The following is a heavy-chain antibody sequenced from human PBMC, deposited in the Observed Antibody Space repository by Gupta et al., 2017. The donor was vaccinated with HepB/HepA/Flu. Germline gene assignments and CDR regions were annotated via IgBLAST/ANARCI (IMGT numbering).Heavy chain of an antibody. D-gene: IGHD3-16*01. Sequence: ELQLLESGGGLVQPGESLRLSCVASGFTFSNYGMSWVHQAPGKGLEWVSAISGSGDITYYADSVKGRFTISSSKNTLFLQMSSLRAEDTAGDYCAKHQYTLGPLDYWGQGSRVSVSS. J-gene: IGHJ4*02. CDR2: ISGSGDIT. CDR1: GFTFSNYG. CDR3: AKHQYTLGPLDY. V-gene: IGHV3-23*01.